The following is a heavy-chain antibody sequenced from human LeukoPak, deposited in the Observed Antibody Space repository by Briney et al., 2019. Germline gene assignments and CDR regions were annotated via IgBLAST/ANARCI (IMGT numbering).Heavy chain of an antibody. D-gene: IGHD1-26*01. V-gene: IGHV4-39*01. Sequence: SETLSLTRTVSGGSISSSSYCWGWIRQPPGKGLEWIGSIYYSGSTYYNPSLKSRVTISVDTSKNQFSLKLSSVTAADTAVYYCARQGGIPGGLDPWGQGTLVTVSS. J-gene: IGHJ5*02. CDR2: IYYSGST. CDR1: GGSISSSSYC. CDR3: ARQGGIPGGLDP.